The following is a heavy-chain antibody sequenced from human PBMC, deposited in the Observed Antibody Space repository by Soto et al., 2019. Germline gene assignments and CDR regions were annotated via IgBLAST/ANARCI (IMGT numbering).Heavy chain of an antibody. V-gene: IGHV1-69*13. CDR2: IIPVFAIP. Sequence: SVKVSCKTSGGNFNSYAITWVRQAPGQGLEWVGGIIPVFAIPHYAQNLQGRVTITADESTSTTYMELSGLRSDDTAVYYCARGYFDFWRGYSWGQGTLVTVSS. CDR3: ARGYFDFWRGYS. D-gene: IGHD3-3*01. J-gene: IGHJ5*02. CDR1: GGNFNSYA.